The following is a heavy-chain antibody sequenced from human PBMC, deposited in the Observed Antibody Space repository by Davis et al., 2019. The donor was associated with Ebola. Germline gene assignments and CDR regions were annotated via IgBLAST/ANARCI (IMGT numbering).Heavy chain of an antibody. CDR3: ATLWFGELLGMDV. Sequence: ASVKVSCKASGYTFTGYYMHWVRQALGQGLEWMGRINPNSGGTNYAQKFQGRVTMTRDTSISTAYMELSRLRSDDTAVYYCATLWFGELLGMDVWGKGTTVTVSS. V-gene: IGHV1-2*06. D-gene: IGHD3-10*01. CDR1: GYTFTGYY. J-gene: IGHJ6*04. CDR2: INPNSGGT.